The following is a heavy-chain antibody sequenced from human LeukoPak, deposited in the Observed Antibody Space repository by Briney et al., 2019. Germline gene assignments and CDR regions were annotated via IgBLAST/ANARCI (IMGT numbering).Heavy chain of an antibody. V-gene: IGHV3-21*01. J-gene: IGHJ3*02. Sequence: TGGSLRLSCAASGFIFSSYSMTWVRQAPGKGLEWVASISSSSTFINYAASLRGRFTVSRDNTKNSLFLQLNSLRAEDTAVYYCARVLESLDAFDIWGQGTMVTVSS. CDR1: GFIFSSYS. CDR3: ARVLESLDAFDI. CDR2: ISSSSTFI. D-gene: IGHD1-1*01.